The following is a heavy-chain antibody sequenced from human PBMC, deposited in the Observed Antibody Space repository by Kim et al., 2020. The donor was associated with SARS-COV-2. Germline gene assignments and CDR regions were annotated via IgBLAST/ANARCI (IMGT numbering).Heavy chain of an antibody. J-gene: IGHJ4*02. CDR2: SDCGTS. Sequence: SDCGTSDYAASVKGRFTISRDDSKNTLYLQMNSLKSEDAGVYYCTTVSMRWGQGTLVTVSS. CDR3: TTVSMR. D-gene: IGHD2-2*01. V-gene: IGHV3-15*01.